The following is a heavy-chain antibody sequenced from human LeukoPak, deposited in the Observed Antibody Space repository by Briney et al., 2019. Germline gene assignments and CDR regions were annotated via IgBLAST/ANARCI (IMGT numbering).Heavy chain of an antibody. V-gene: IGHV3-53*04. CDR2: IYSGGNT. CDR3: ARGGGAARLFDY. J-gene: IGHJ4*02. D-gene: IGHD6-6*01. CDR1: GFTVSNNY. Sequence: QPGGSLRLSCAASGFTVSNNYMSWVRQAPGKGLERVSVIYSGGNTYYADSVKGRFTISRHNYMNTLYLQMNSLRTEDTAVYYCARGGGAARLFDYWGQGTLVTVSP.